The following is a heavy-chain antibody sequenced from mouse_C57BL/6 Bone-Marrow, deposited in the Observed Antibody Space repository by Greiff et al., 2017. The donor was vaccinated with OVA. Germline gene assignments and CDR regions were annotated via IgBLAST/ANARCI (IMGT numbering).Heavy chain of an antibody. CDR2: VQGLDWIG. CDR3: SEDSAGDDCACRYRSPGVARDY. CDR1: YTFSRRVH. J-gene: IGHJ4*01. V-gene: IGHV1-87*01. Sequence: VQLQQSGPELARPWASVKISCQAFYTFSRRVHFAFGDTNYWKQLVSQRPVQGLDWIGDFYPGNGDTSSIQKFKGKTTLTADKSSSTAYMQLSSLTSEDSAGDDCACRYRSPGVARDYWGQGTSVTVSS. D-gene: IGHD2-14*01.